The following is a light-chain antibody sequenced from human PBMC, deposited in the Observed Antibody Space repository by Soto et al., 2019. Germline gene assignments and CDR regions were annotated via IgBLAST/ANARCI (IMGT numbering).Light chain of an antibody. CDR1: SSDVGGYEY. CDR2: EVI. Sequence: QSALTQPPSASGSPGQSVTISCTGSSSDVGGYEYVSWYQQHPGKAPKLIIYEVIKRPSGVPDRFSGSKSGNTASLTVSGLQAEDEADYYCCSIAGSFHVFGTGTKLTVL. J-gene: IGLJ1*01. CDR3: CSIAGSFHV. V-gene: IGLV2-8*01.